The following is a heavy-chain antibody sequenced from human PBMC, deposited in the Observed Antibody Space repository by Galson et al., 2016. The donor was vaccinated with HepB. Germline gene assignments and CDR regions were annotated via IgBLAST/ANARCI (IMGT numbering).Heavy chain of an antibody. CDR2: IIPILGTS. Sequence: SVKVSCKAVGGTFSSFAISWVRQAPGQGLEWMGGIIPILGTSNYPQKFQGRLTITADESTSTAHMELSSLTSDDTGIYFCARLMVRGVSYYGLDVWGQGTTVTVSS. CDR3: ARLMVRGVSYYGLDV. V-gene: IGHV1-69*13. J-gene: IGHJ6*02. D-gene: IGHD3-10*01. CDR1: GGTFSSFA.